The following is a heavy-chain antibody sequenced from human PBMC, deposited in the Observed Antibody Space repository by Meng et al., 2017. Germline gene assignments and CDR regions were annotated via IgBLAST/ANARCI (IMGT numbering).Heavy chain of an antibody. J-gene: IGHJ5*02. CDR1: GGSISSGSYY. CDR3: AREGGLGYCSGGSCYLNWFDP. Sequence: SETLSLTCTVSGGSISSGSYYWTWIRQPAGKGLEWMGRIYTSGSTHYNPSLKSRVTISVDASKNQFSLKLSSVTAADTAVYYCAREGGLGYCSGGSCYLNWFDPWGQGTLVTVSS. V-gene: IGHV4-61*02. CDR2: IYTSGST. D-gene: IGHD2-15*01.